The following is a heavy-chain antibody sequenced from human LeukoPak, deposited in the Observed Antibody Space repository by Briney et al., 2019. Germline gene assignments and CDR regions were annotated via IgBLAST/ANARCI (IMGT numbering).Heavy chain of an antibody. J-gene: IGHJ4*02. CDR2: IYYSGST. CDR3: ARHGGYYDSTYY. V-gene: IGHV4-59*08. Sequence: SETLSLTCAVYGGSFSGYYWSWIRQPPGKGLEWIGYIYYSGSTNYNPSLKSRVTISVDTSKNQFSLKLSSVTAADTAVYYCARHGGYYDSTYYWGQGTLVTVSS. D-gene: IGHD3-22*01. CDR1: GGSFSGYY.